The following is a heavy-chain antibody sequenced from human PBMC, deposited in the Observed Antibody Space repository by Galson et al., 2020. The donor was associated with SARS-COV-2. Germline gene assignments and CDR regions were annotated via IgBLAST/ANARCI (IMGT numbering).Heavy chain of an antibody. Sequence: GGSLRLSCTASGFKFDDYGMSWVRRAPGKGLEWVSSINWNGGNTNYADSVKGRFTISRDNAKNSLYLQMNNLRTEDTALYHCARRLGKVGTYYYYYFGMDVWGQGTTVSVSS. CDR1: GFKFDDYG. J-gene: IGHJ6*02. D-gene: IGHD1-26*01. V-gene: IGHV3-20*01. CDR2: INWNGGNT. CDR3: ARRLGKVGTYYYYYFGMDV.